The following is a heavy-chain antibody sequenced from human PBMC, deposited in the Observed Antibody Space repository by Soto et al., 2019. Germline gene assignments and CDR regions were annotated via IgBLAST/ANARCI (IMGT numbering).Heavy chain of an antibody. V-gene: IGHV1-46*01. CDR3: ARGGEVGVAGSAAFDM. CDR2: INPGRGAA. D-gene: IGHD6-19*01. CDR1: GYTVTTHY. J-gene: IGHJ3*02. Sequence: QVQLVHSGAEVKKPGASVKISCTASGYTVTTHYMHWVRQAPGRGLEWVGAINPGRGAAKYTQTFKARVTMTRDTSTNTVYMEMSALRSEDTAVFYCARGGEVGVAGSAAFDMWGQGTMVTVSS.